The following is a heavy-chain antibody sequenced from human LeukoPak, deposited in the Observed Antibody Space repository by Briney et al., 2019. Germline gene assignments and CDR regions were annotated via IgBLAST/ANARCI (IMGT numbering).Heavy chain of an antibody. J-gene: IGHJ4*02. CDR3: ARFRGNDYGAFDY. Sequence: SETLSLTCAVYGGSFSSYYWGWIRQPPGKGLEWIGEINHSGGTNYNPSLKSRVTISVDRSKNQFSLKLSSVTAADTAVYYCARFRGNDYGAFDYWGQGTLVTVSS. CDR1: GGSFSSYY. D-gene: IGHD4-17*01. CDR2: INHSGGT. V-gene: IGHV4-34*01.